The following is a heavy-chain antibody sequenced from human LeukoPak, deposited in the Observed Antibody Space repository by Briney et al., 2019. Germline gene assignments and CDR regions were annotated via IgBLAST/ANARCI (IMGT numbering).Heavy chain of an antibody. V-gene: IGHV4-4*02. CDR2: ISLSGLT. D-gene: IGHD1-26*01. CDR1: GGSISRTNW. J-gene: IGHJ4*02. Sequence: SETLSLTCGVSGGSISRTNWWSWVRQPPGQGLEWIGEISLSGLTNYNPSLKSRVTMSLDKSKNHLSLTLTSVTAADTAIYYCSRGSGPYSPFGHWGQGILVTVTT. CDR3: SRGSGPYSPFGH.